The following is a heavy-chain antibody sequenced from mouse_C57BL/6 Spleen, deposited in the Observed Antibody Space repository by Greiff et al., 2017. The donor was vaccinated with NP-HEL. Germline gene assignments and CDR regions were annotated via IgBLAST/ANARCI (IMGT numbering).Heavy chain of an antibody. CDR1: GYSITSGYY. Sequence: VQLQQSGPGLVKPSQSLSPTCSVTGYSITSGYYWNWLRQFPGNKLEWMGYISYDGSNNYNPSLKNRISITRDTSKNQFFLKLNSVTTEDTATYYCAMERYYAMDYWGQGTSVTVSS. CDR2: ISYDGSN. V-gene: IGHV3-6*01. CDR3: AMERYYAMDY. J-gene: IGHJ4*01.